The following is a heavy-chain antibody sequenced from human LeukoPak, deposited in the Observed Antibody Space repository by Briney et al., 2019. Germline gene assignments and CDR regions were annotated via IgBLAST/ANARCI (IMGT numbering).Heavy chain of an antibody. CDR3: AKDPTHFRVWDDYDNTRLNY. CDR2: TRYDGNNK. D-gene: IGHD3-22*01. Sequence: PGGSLRLSCAASGFTFRSYGMHWVGQAPGKGLEWVAFTRYDGNNKDYADSVKGRFTISRDNSKNTVYLQMNSLRAEDTAVYYCAKDPTHFRVWDDYDNTRLNYWGQGTLVTVSS. V-gene: IGHV3-30*02. CDR1: GFTFRSYG. J-gene: IGHJ4*02.